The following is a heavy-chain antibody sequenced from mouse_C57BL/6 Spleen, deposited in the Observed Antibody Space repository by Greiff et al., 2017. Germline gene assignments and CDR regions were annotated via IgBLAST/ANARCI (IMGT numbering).Heavy chain of an antibody. Sequence: VKLMESGPELVKPGASVKISCKASGYTFTDYYINWVKQRPGQGLEWIGWIFPGSGSTYYNEKFKGKATLTVDKSSSTAYMLLSSLTSEDSAVYFCARDYAHDGGYFDVWGTGTTVTVSS. CDR3: ARDYAHDGGYFDV. V-gene: IGHV1-75*01. D-gene: IGHD2-2*01. J-gene: IGHJ1*03. CDR2: IFPGSGST. CDR1: GYTFTDYY.